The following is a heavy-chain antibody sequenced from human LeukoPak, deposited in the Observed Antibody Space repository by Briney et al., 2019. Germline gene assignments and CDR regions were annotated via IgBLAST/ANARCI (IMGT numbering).Heavy chain of an antibody. CDR1: GGSISSYC. J-gene: IGHJ2*01. CDR2: IYYSGST. CDR3: ARQLDFDL. Sequence: SETLSLTCTVSGGSISSYCWSWIRQPPGKGLEWIGYIYYSGSTNYNPSLKSRVTISVDTSKNQFSLKLSSVTAADTAVYYCARQLDFDLWGRGTLVTVSS. V-gene: IGHV4-59*08.